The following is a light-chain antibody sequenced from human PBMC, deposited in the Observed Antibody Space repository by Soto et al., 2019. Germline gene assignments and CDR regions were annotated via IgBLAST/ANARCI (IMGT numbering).Light chain of an antibody. J-gene: IGKJ4*01. CDR2: ATS. V-gene: IGKV1-39*01. CDR3: QQSYSSPSGLT. CDR1: QSISNY. Sequence: DIQMTQSPSSLSASVGDRVTITCRASQSISNYLNWYQQKPGKAPKLLIYATSSMQSRVPSRFSGSGYGTDFTLTISSLQPEDFATYYCQQSYSSPSGLTFGGGTKVDIK.